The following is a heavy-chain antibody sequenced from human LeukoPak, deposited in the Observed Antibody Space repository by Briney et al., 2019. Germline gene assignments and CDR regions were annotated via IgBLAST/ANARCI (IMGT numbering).Heavy chain of an antibody. CDR2: IYYSGST. Sequence: EPSETLSLTCTVSGGSISSYYWSWIRQPSGKGLEWIGYIYYSGSTNYNPSLKSRVTISVDTSKNQFSLKLSSVTAADTAVYYCARGDDFWSGSNAFDIWGQGTMVTVSS. J-gene: IGHJ3*02. D-gene: IGHD3-3*01. CDR3: ARGDDFWSGSNAFDI. V-gene: IGHV4-59*01. CDR1: GGSISSYY.